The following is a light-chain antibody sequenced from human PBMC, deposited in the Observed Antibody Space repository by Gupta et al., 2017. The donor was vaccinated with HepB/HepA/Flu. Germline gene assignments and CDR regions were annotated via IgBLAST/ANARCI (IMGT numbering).Light chain of an antibody. Sequence: QATLTQPPSVSGPPGQSVTISCTGTSNDVGGSNYLSWYQQHPGKAPRLLIYDVDKRPSGVPDRFVGSKSGNTASLTISGLQTADEADYYCCSYVIPYTLVFGGGTKVTVL. J-gene: IGLJ2*01. CDR3: CSYVIPYTLV. CDR1: SNDVGGSNY. CDR2: DVD. V-gene: IGLV2-11*01.